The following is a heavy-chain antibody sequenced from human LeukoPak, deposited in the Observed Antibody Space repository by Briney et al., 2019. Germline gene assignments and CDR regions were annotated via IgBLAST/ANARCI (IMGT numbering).Heavy chain of an antibody. V-gene: IGHV3-30*02. CDR3: ANGGSYPLEYYFDY. J-gene: IGHJ4*02. D-gene: IGHD1-26*01. Sequence: QPGGSLRLSCAASGFTFSSYGMHWVRQAPGKGLEWVAFIRYDGSNKYYADSEKGRFTISRDNSKNTLYLQMNSLRAEDTAVYYCANGGSYPLEYYFDYWGQGTLVTVSS. CDR1: GFTFSSYG. CDR2: IRYDGSNK.